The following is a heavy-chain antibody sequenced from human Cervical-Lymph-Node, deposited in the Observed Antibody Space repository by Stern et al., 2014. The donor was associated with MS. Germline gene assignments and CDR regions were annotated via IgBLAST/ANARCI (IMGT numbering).Heavy chain of an antibody. CDR1: GGTFSSYT. Sequence: QVQLVESGAEVRKPGSSVRVSCKTSGGTFSSYTISWVRQVPGQGLEWMGRIIPMYDIANDAQKFQGRVTITADKSTSTAYMELSSLRSEDTAVYYCARVPLVVLVPTRGDAFDIWGQGTMVTVSS. CDR3: ARVPLVVLVPTRGDAFDI. V-gene: IGHV1-69*09. J-gene: IGHJ3*02. CDR2: IIPMYDIA. D-gene: IGHD2-21*01.